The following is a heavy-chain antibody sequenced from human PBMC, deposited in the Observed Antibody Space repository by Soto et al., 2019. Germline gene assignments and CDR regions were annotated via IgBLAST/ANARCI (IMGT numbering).Heavy chain of an antibody. Sequence: PGGSLRLSCAASGFTFSDYYMSWIRQAPRKGLECVSYITSSGSPIYYADSVKGRFTISRDNAKNSLYLQMNSLRAEDTAVYYCARGAFTGWFDPWGQGTLVTVSS. D-gene: IGHD4-4*01. CDR1: GFTFSDYY. J-gene: IGHJ5*02. V-gene: IGHV3-11*01. CDR3: ARGAFTGWFDP. CDR2: ITSSGSPI.